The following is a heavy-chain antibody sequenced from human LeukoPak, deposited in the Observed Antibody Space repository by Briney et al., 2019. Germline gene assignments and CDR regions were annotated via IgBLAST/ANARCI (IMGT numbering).Heavy chain of an antibody. J-gene: IGHJ4*02. CDR1: GFTFSNYA. Sequence: GGSLRLSCAASGFTFSNYAMSWVRQAPGKGLEWVSDISGAGGSIYYADSVKGRFTVSRDSSKNTLYLQVNSLRAEDTAVYYCAKSRESYWVPEFDYWGQGTLVTVSS. CDR3: AKSRESYWVPEFDY. V-gene: IGHV3-23*01. CDR2: ISGAGGSI. D-gene: IGHD2-2*01.